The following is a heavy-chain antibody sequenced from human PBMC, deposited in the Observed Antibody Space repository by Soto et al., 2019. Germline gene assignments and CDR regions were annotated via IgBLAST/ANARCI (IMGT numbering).Heavy chain of an antibody. J-gene: IGHJ6*02. CDR2: IIPILGIA. CDR3: ARDLGITMVRGATYGMDV. V-gene: IGHV1-69*04. Sequence: ASVKVSCKASGGTFSSYTISWVRQAPGQGLEWMGRIIPILGIANYAQKFQGRVTITADKSTGTAYMELSSLRSEDTAVYYCARDLGITMVRGATYGMDVWGQGTTVTVS. CDR1: GGTFSSYT. D-gene: IGHD3-10*01.